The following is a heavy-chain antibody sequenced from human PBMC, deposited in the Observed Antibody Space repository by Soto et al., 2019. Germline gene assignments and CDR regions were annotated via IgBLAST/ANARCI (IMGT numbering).Heavy chain of an antibody. CDR3: AKARENGGYSSGWYEVVAFDI. CDR1: GFTVSSYA. J-gene: IGHJ3*02. V-gene: IGHV3-23*01. D-gene: IGHD6-19*01. Sequence: EVQLLESGGGLVQPGGSLRLSCAASGFTVSSYAMSWVRQAPGKGLEWVSAISGSGGSTYYADSVKGRFTISRDNSKNTLYLQMNSLRAEDTAVYYCAKARENGGYSSGWYEVVAFDIWGQGTMVTVSS. CDR2: ISGSGGST.